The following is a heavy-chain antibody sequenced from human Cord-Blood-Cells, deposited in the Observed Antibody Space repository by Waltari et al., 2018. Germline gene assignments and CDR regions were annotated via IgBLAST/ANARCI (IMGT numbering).Heavy chain of an antibody. CDR1: RGSIRGGGYY. CDR2: MYYSGST. D-gene: IGHD1-26*01. CDR3: ARGSRGVGATAFDI. V-gene: IGHV4-31*03. Sequence: VQLQASGPGLVKPSQTLSLTCTVARGSIRGGGYYWSWLRSHPEKGLEWIGYMYYSGSTYYNPSLKSRVTISVDTSKNQFSLKLSSVTAADTAVYYCARGSRGVGATAFDIWGQGTMVTVSS. J-gene: IGHJ3*02.